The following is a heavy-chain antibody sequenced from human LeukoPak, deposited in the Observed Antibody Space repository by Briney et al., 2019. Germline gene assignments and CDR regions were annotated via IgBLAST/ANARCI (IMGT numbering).Heavy chain of an antibody. Sequence: GGSLRLSCAASGFTFSSYEMNWVRQAPGKGLEWVSYISSSGSTIYYADAVKGRFTISRDNAKNSLYLQMNSLRAEDTAVYNCARGDSPYYSDYWGQGTLVTVSS. V-gene: IGHV3-48*03. J-gene: IGHJ4*02. CDR3: ARGDSPYYSDY. CDR2: ISSSGSTI. CDR1: GFTFSSYE. D-gene: IGHD2-21*01.